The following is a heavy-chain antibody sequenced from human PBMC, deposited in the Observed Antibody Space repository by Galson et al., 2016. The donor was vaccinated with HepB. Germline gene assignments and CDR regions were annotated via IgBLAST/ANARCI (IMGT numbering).Heavy chain of an antibody. CDR1: GGSISGYY. CDR2: INHGGTT. Sequence: ETLSLTCAVYGGSISGYYWNWIRQPPGKGLEWIGEINHGGTTRYNPSLSSRVTISVDTSKNQFSLNLSSLTAADTAVYYCAKDRTLSSDYFDSWGQGTLVTVSS. J-gene: IGHJ4*02. CDR3: AKDRTLSSDYFDS. V-gene: IGHV4-34*01.